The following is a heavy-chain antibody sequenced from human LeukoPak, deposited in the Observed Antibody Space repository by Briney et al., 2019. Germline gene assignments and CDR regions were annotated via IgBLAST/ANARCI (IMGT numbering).Heavy chain of an antibody. CDR3: AKGRWTLDY. J-gene: IGHJ4*02. V-gene: IGHV3-23*01. CDR2: ISVSGGST. CDR1: GFIFSSYA. D-gene: IGHD3/OR15-3a*01. Sequence: GGSLRLSCAASGFIFSSYAMSWVRQAPGEGLEWVSTISVSGGSTYYADSVKGRFTISRDNSKNTLYLQMNSLRADDTAVYYCAKGRWTLDYWGQGTLVTVSS.